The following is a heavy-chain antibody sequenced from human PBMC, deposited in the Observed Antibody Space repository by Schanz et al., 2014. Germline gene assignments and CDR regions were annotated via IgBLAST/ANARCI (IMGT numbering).Heavy chain of an antibody. J-gene: IGHJ4*02. D-gene: IGHD3-3*01. CDR1: GFTFSTST. CDR3: VRDSFFAFDY. Sequence: EMQLLESGGGLAQPGGSLRLSCAASGFTFSTSTMHWVRQAPGKGLEYVSSISSKGDMTFYGNSVKGRFTISRDNSKNTLFLQMNSLRAEDTAVYYCVRDSFFAFDYWGQGTLVTVSS. V-gene: IGHV3-64*01. CDR2: ISSKGDMT.